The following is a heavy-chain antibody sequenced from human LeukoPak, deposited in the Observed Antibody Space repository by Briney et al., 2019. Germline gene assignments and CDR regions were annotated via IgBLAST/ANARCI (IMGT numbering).Heavy chain of an antibody. D-gene: IGHD4-17*01. CDR2: ISYIGST. V-gene: IGHV4-59*11. CDR3: ARDLVTVTKGFDI. Sequence: SEALSLTCAVSDDSFSSHYWTWIRQPPGEGLEWFGYISYIGSTNYNPSLKSRVTISIDTSKNQFSLKLTSVTAADTAVYYCARDLVTVTKGFDIWGQGTMVSVSS. J-gene: IGHJ3*02. CDR1: DDSFSSHY.